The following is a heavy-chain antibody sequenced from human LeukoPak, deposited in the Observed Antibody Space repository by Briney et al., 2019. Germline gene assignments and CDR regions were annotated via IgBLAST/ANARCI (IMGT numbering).Heavy chain of an antibody. CDR2: INDNGANT. Sequence: GASLRLSCAASGFTFKEYGMSWVRQAPGKGLEWVSTINDNGANTHYADSVKGRFTISRDSSKNTLFLQMNSLGADDTARYYCTKGDGGWYPIDSWGQGTLIIVSS. D-gene: IGHD6-19*01. J-gene: IGHJ4*02. CDR3: TKGDGGWYPIDS. V-gene: IGHV3-23*01. CDR1: GFTFKEYG.